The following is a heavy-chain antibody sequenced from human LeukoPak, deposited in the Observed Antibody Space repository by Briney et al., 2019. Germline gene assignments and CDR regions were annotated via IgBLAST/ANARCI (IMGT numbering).Heavy chain of an antibody. J-gene: IGHJ4*02. D-gene: IGHD2-15*01. V-gene: IGHV3-74*01. CDR2: ITTDESST. Sequence: GGSLRLSCAASGFTFGNYWLHWVRQPPGKGLIWVSRITTDESSTHYTASVNGRFTISRDNAKSTVYLQMNSLTPGDTAVYYCARDGGTSTPFDYWGQGTLVTVSS. CDR3: ARDGGTSTPFDY. CDR1: GFTFGNYW.